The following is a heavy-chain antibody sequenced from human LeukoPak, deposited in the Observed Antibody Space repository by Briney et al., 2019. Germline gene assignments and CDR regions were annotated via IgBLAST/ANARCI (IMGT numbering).Heavy chain of an antibody. Sequence: SQTLSLTCAVSGGSISIGGYSWSWIRQPPGKGLEWIGYIYHSGSTYYNPSLKSRVTISVDRSKNQFSLKLSSVTAADTAVYYCARAYYDFWSGYQAWFDPWGQGTLVTVSS. CDR2: IYHSGST. CDR1: GGSISIGGYS. D-gene: IGHD3-3*01. CDR3: ARAYYDFWSGYQAWFDP. J-gene: IGHJ5*02. V-gene: IGHV4-30-2*01.